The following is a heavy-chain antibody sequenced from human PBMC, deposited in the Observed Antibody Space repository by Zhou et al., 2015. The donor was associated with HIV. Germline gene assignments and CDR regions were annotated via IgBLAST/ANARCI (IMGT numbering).Heavy chain of an antibody. J-gene: IGHJ4*02. CDR3: ARDSEGIAVTLDSAAEY. CDR1: GYTFSSYY. Sequence: QVQLVQSGAEVKKPGASVKVSCKASGYTFSSYYIHWVRQAPGQGLEWMGIVNPSGGSTTYAQKFQGRVTVTRDTSTNTVYMELSSLRSDDTAIYYCARDSEGIAVTLDSAAEYWGQGTQVTVSS. CDR2: VNPSGGST. V-gene: IGHV1-46*01. D-gene: IGHD6-19*01.